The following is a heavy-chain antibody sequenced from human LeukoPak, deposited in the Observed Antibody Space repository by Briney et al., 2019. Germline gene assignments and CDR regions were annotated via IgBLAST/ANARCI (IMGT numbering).Heavy chain of an antibody. D-gene: IGHD2-21*01. CDR2: IYSGGST. V-gene: IGHV3-66*01. J-gene: IGHJ4*02. CDR1: GVTVSSNY. CDR3: ARSINSIENY. Sequence: GGSLRLSCAASGVTVSSNYMSWVRQAPGKGLEWVSVIYSGGSTYYADSVKGRFTISRDNSKNTLYLQMNSLRAEDTAVYYCARSINSIENYWGQGTLVTVSS.